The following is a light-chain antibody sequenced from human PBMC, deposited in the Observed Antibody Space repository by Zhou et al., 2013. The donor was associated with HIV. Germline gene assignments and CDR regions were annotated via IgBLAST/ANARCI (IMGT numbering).Light chain of an antibody. CDR3: QQYGSSVLT. CDR1: QSVSTNY. Sequence: IVLTQSPGTLSLSPGERATLSCRASQSVSTNYLAWYQQKPGQAPRLLIYGTSSTATGIPGRFRGSGSGTDFTLTISRLEPEDFAVYYCQQYGSSVLTFGGGTKVEIK. J-gene: IGKJ4*01. CDR2: GTS. V-gene: IGKV3-20*01.